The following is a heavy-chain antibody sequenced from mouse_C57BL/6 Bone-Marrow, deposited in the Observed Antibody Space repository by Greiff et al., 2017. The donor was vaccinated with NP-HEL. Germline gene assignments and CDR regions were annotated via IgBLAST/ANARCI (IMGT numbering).Heavy chain of an antibody. CDR1: GYTFTDYY. CDR3: ARRGLRIDY. J-gene: IGHJ2*01. CDR2: INPNNGGT. Sequence: EVQLQQSGPELVKPGASVKISCKASGYTFTDYYMNWVKQSHGKSLEWIGDINPNNGGTSYNQKFKGKATLTVDKSSRTAYMELRSLTSEDSAVYYCARRGLRIDYWGQGTTLTVSS. V-gene: IGHV1-26*01. D-gene: IGHD1-1*01.